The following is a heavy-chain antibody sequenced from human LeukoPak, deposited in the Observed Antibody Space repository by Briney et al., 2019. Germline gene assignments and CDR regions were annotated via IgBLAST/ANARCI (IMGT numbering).Heavy chain of an antibody. V-gene: IGHV5-51*01. CDR1: GYSFTSYW. CDR2: IYPGDSDT. Sequence: GESLKISCKGSGYSFTSYWIGWVRQMPGKGLEWMGIIYPGDSDTRYSPSFQGQVTISADKSISTAYLQWSSLKASDTAMYYCARRALWGSGSYYSTSRVDGKQIDVGNWFDPWGQGTLVTVSS. J-gene: IGHJ5*02. CDR3: ARRALWGSGSYYSTSRVDGKQIDVGNWFDP. D-gene: IGHD3-10*01.